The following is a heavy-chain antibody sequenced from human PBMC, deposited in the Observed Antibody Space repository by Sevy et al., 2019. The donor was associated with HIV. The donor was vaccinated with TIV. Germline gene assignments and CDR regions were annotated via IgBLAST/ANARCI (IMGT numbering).Heavy chain of an antibody. Sequence: ASVKVSCKASGYTFTSYGISWVRQAPGQGLEWMGWISAYNGNTNYAQKLQGRVTMTTDTSTSTAYMELRSLRSDDTAVYYRARDGYCSSTSCPIRGYYYYYYYMDVWGKGTTVTVSS. J-gene: IGHJ6*03. CDR1: GYTFTSYG. CDR2: ISAYNGNT. CDR3: ARDGYCSSTSCPIRGYYYYYYYMDV. D-gene: IGHD2-2*03. V-gene: IGHV1-18*01.